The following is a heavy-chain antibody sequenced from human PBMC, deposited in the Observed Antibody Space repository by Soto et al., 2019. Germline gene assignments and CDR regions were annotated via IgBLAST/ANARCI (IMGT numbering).Heavy chain of an antibody. D-gene: IGHD6-19*01. CDR1: GFTFSTYA. Sequence: QVQLVESGGGVVQPGRSLRLSCAASGFTFSTYAMHWVRQAPGKGLEWVAVISSDGSNNYYADSVKGRFTISRDNSKNTLYLQMNSLRVEDTAVYYCARMGWAVAGSYYFDYWGQGTLLTVSS. CDR3: ARMGWAVAGSYYFDY. CDR2: ISSDGSNN. J-gene: IGHJ4*02. V-gene: IGHV3-30-3*01.